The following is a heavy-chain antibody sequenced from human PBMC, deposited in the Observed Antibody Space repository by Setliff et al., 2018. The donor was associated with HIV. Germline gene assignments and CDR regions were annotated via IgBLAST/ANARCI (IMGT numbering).Heavy chain of an antibody. Sequence: SETLSLTCSVSGGSFSSGSYYWSWIRQSAGKGLEWIGRIYTSGSTNYNPSLKSRVTMSVDTSKNQFSLRLSSVTAADTAVYYCVGGLRSRSQGHFDYWGQGTLVTVSS. V-gene: IGHV4-61*02. D-gene: IGHD5-12*01. J-gene: IGHJ4*02. CDR1: GGSFSSGSYY. CDR2: IYTSGST. CDR3: VGGLRSRSQGHFDY.